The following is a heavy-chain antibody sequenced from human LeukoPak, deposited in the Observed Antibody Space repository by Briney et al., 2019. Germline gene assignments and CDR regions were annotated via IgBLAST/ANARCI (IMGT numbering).Heavy chain of an antibody. Sequence: GESLKISCKASVFSFSNYWIAWVRQKPGEGLEWMGNIYPGDSDTRYNPSFQGQVTISADKSIKTAYLQWGSLKASDTAMYYCARLAPTESYYDSNPGYYFDYWGQGTLVTVSS. J-gene: IGHJ4*02. V-gene: IGHV5-51*01. D-gene: IGHD3-22*01. CDR2: IYPGDSDT. CDR1: VFSFSNYW. CDR3: ARLAPTESYYDSNPGYYFDY.